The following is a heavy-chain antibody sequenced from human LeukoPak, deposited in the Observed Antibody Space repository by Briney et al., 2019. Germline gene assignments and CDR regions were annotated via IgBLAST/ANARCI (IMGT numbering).Heavy chain of an antibody. CDR3: ARATSSSQYYYYCYYMDA. CDR1: GYSISSGYY. J-gene: IGHJ6*03. CDR2: IYYSGST. Sequence: SETLSLTCTVSGYSISSGYYWGWIRQPPGKGLEWIGYIYYSGSTNYNPSLKSRVTISVDTSKNQFSLKLSSVTAADTAVYYCARATSSSQYYYYCYYMDAWGKGTTVTVSS. D-gene: IGHD6-6*01. V-gene: IGHV4-38-2*02.